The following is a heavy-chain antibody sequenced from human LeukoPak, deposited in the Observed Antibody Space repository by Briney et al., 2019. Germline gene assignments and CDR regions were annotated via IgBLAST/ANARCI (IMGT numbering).Heavy chain of an antibody. V-gene: IGHV3-23*01. CDR3: AKQGFGC. CDR2: ISGSADNT. CDR1: GFTFSSYD. Sequence: GGSLRLSCAASGFTFSSYDMSWVRQGPGKGLEWVSTISGSADNTNYAEAVKGRFTISRDNSKNTMYLQMNSLRAEDTAVYYCAKQGFGCWGQGTLVTVSS. J-gene: IGHJ4*02.